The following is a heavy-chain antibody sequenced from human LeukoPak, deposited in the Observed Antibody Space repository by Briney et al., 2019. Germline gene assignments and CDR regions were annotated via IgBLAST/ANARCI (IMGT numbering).Heavy chain of an antibody. CDR3: TTDGLLIWFGELLPARFDY. V-gene: IGHV3-15*01. D-gene: IGHD3-10*01. CDR2: IKSKSYGGTT. J-gene: IGHJ4*02. Sequence: GGSLRLSCAASGFTFSNAWMTWVRQAPGKGLEWVGRIKSKSYGGTTDYAAPVKGRFTISRDDSQNPLYLQMNSLKTEDTAVYYCTTDGLLIWFGELLPARFDYWGQGTLVTVSS. CDR1: GFTFSNAW.